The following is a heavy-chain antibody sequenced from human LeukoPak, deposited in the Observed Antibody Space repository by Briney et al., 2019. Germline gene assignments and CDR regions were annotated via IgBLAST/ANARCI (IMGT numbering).Heavy chain of an antibody. Sequence: GASVKVSCKASGYTFTGYSINWVRQAPGQGLEWMGWINIYTGNPTYAQGFTRRFVFSLDTSVSTAYLQISSLKAEDTAVYYCARDAATINFDYWGQGTLVTVSS. J-gene: IGHJ4*02. CDR3: ARDAATINFDY. CDR2: INIYTGNP. D-gene: IGHD5-24*01. V-gene: IGHV7-4-1*02. CDR1: GYTFTGYS.